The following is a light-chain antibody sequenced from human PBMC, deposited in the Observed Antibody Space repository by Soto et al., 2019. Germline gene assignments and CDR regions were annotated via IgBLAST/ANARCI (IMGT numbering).Light chain of an antibody. V-gene: IGLV2-8*01. Sequence: QSALTQPPSASGSPGQSVTISCTGTSSDVGGYNYVSWYQQHPGKAPKLMIYEVNKRPSGVPDRFSGSKSGNTASLIVSGLQADDEADYYCCSYVGATTYVFGSGTKLTVL. CDR1: SSDVGGYNY. CDR3: CSYVGATTYV. J-gene: IGLJ1*01. CDR2: EVN.